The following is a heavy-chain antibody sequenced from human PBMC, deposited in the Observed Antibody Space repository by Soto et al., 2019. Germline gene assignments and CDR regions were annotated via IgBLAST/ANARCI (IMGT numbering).Heavy chain of an antibody. J-gene: IGHJ5*02. Sequence: GGSLRLSCAASGFTFSSYAMSWVRQAPGKGLERVSLISGSGGGTYYADSVKGRFTISRDNSKNTLYLQMNSLRAEDTAVFYCAKHLSNGSPDPWGQGTLVTVSS. CDR2: ISGSGGGT. CDR3: AKHLSNGSPDP. V-gene: IGHV3-23*01. CDR1: GFTFSSYA. D-gene: IGHD2-15*01.